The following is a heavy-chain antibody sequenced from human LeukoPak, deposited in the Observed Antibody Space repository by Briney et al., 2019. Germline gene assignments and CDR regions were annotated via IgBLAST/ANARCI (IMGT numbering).Heavy chain of an antibody. D-gene: IGHD2-2*01. J-gene: IGHJ3*02. Sequence: KPGGSLRLSCAASGFTFSSYSMNWVRQAPGEGLEWVSSISSSGSVIYYADSVKGRFTISRDNARNSLFLQMHSLRAEDTAVYYCARDLRYCSSASCSENGAFDIWGQGTMVTVSS. V-gene: IGHV3-21*01. CDR1: GFTFSSYS. CDR3: ARDLRYCSSASCSENGAFDI. CDR2: ISSSGSVI.